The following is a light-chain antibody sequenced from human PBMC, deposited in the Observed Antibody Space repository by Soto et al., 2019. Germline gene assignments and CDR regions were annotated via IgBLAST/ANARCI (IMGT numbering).Light chain of an antibody. J-gene: IGKJ4*01. V-gene: IGKV4-1*01. CDR1: QYILNNYNKKDS. Sequence: DIAMTQSPDSLTVSLGERATIACQSSQYILNNYNKKDSLAWYQKKPGQPPRLLIYGATTRKSGVPDRFSGGGSGTNFTLTINSLEAEDAAVYFCQQYSSDSVTFGGGTKVEIK. CDR2: GAT. CDR3: QQYSSDSVT.